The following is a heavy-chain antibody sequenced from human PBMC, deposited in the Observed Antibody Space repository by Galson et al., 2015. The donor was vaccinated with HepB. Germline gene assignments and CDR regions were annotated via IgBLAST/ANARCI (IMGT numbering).Heavy chain of an antibody. V-gene: IGHV5-10-1*01. CDR3: AAYPGRYSGPHDY. CDR2: IDPSDSYT. J-gene: IGHJ4*02. CDR1: GFSFTSYW. Sequence: QSGAEVKKPAESLKISCKASGFSFTSYWINWVRQMPGKGLEWMGRIDPSDSYTNYSPSFQGHVTMSVDRSISTAYLQWSSLKASDTAIYYCAAYPGRYSGPHDYWGQGTLVTVSS. D-gene: IGHD1-26*01.